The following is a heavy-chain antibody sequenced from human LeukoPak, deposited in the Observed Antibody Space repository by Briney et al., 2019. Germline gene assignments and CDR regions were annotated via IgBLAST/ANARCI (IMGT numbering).Heavy chain of an antibody. CDR1: GFTVSSNY. CDR3: ARDLEYSSSS. Sequence: PGGSLRLSCAASGFTVSSNYMSWVRQAPGKGLEWVSVIYSGGSTYYADSVKGRFTISRDDSKNTLYLQMNSLRAEDTAVYYCARDLEYSSSSGGQGTLVTVSS. J-gene: IGHJ4*02. V-gene: IGHV3-53*01. D-gene: IGHD6-6*01. CDR2: IYSGGST.